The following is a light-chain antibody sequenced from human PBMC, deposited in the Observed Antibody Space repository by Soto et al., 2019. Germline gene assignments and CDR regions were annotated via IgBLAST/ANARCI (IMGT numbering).Light chain of an antibody. CDR3: SSYTSSSTLVV. CDR2: DVS. Sequence: LTQRASVSGSPGQSITISCTETSSDVGGYNYVSWYQQHPGKAPKLMIYDVSNRPSGVSNRFSGSKSGNTASLTISGLQAEDEADYYCSSYTSSSTLVVFGTGTKVTVL. CDR1: SSDVGGYNY. V-gene: IGLV2-14*01. J-gene: IGLJ1*01.